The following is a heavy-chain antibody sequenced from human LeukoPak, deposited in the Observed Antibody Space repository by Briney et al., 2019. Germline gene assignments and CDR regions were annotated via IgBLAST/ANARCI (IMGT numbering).Heavy chain of an antibody. V-gene: IGHV3-30*18. CDR1: GFTFSSYG. CDR2: ISYDGSNK. Sequence: GALRLSCAASGFTFSSYGMHWVRQAPGKGLEWVAVISYDGSNKYYADSVKGRFTISRDNSKNTLYLQMNSLRAEDTAVYYCAKDRCSNGIGCLYYYMDVWGKGTTVTISS. D-gene: IGHD2-8*01. CDR3: AKDRCSNGIGCLYYYMDV. J-gene: IGHJ6*03.